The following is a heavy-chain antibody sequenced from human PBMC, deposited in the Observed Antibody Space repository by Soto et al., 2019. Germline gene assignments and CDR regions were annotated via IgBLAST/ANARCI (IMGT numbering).Heavy chain of an antibody. J-gene: IGHJ4*02. V-gene: IGHV3-30*18. CDR2: ISYDGSNK. D-gene: IGHD2-15*01. CDR1: GFTFSSYG. CDR3: AKGVESFDY. Sequence: QVQLVESGGGVVQPGRSLRLSCAASGFTFSSYGMHWVRQAPGKGLEWVAVISYDGSNKYYADSGKGRFTISRDNSKNTLYLLMNSLRAEDTAVYYCAKGVESFDYGGQGTIITVSS.